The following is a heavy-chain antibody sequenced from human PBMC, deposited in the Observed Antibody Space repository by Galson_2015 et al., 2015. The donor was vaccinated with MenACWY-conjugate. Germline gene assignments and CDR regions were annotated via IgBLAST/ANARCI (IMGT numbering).Heavy chain of an antibody. J-gene: IGHJ6*02. D-gene: IGHD3-10*02. Sequence: SLRLSCAASGFTFSSYAMSWVRQAPGKGLEWVSAISGSGGSTYYADSVKGRFIISRDNSKNTLYLQMNSLRAEDTAVYYCAKGLSSGNENYYYYYGMDVWGQGTTVTVSS. V-gene: IGHV3-23*01. CDR3: AKGLSSGNENYYYYYGMDV. CDR1: GFTFSSYA. CDR2: ISGSGGST.